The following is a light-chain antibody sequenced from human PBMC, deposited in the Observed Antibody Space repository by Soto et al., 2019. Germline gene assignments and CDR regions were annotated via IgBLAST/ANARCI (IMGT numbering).Light chain of an antibody. CDR2: GAS. CDR1: QSVSSSY. Sequence: EIVLTQSPGTLSLSPGERATLSCRARQSVSSSYLAWYQQKPGQAPRLLIYGASTRATGIPDRFSGSGSATDFTLTISRLEPEDFAVYYCQQYGTSVPLTFGGGTKVDIK. CDR3: QQYGTSVPLT. J-gene: IGKJ4*01. V-gene: IGKV3-20*01.